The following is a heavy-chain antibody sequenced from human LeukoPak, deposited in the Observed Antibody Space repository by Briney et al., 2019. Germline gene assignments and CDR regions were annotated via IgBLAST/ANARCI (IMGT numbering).Heavy chain of an antibody. J-gene: IGHJ4*02. D-gene: IGHD3-22*01. CDR2: IYHSGST. CDR1: GGSISSGGYY. Sequence: SQTLSLTCTVSGGSISSGGYYWIWIRQPPGKGLEWIGYIYHSGSTYYNPSLKSRVTISVDRSKNQFSLKLSSVTAADTAVYYCASRGSGYLDYWGQGTLVTVSS. CDR3: ASRGSGYLDY. V-gene: IGHV4-30-2*01.